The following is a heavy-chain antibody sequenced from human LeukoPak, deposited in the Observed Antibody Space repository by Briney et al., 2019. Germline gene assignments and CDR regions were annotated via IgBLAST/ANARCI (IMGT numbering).Heavy chain of an antibody. Sequence: GGSRRLSCAASGFTFSSYGMSWVRQAPGKGLDWVSAISGSGGSTYYADSVKGRFTISRDNSKNTLYLQMNSLRAEDTAVYYCAKEGYYYGSGSYPRDFDYWGQGTLVTVSS. CDR3: AKEGYYYGSGSYPRDFDY. CDR2: ISGSGGST. CDR1: GFTFSSYG. V-gene: IGHV3-23*01. J-gene: IGHJ4*02. D-gene: IGHD3-10*01.